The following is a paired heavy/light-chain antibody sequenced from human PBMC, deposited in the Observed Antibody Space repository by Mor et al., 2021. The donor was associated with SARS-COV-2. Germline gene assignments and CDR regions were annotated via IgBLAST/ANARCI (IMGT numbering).Heavy chain of an antibody. V-gene: IGHV3-48*02. CDR2: ISNTGGTT. CDR1: GFTFRNSG. CDR3: VRGGAFRPDY. D-gene: IGHD3-3*02. J-gene: IGHJ4*02. Sequence: EVIMVASGGGLVQPGGSLRLSCTVSGFTFRNSGMNWVRQAPGKGLEWVSYISNTGGTTSYADSVKGRFTISRDNARNSLYLQINSLRDEDTATYFCVRGGAFRPDYWGQGTLVTVSS.
Light chain of an antibody. Sequence: DIVMTQTPLSSPVTLGQPASISCRSSQSPVYSDGDTYLSWLHQRPGQPPRLLIYKISNRFSGVPDRFSGSGAGTDFTLKISRVEAEDVGVYYCMQAAQFPWTFGQGTKVEIK. CDR1: QSPVYSDGDTY. CDR2: KIS. V-gene: IGKV2-24*01. J-gene: IGKJ1*01. CDR3: MQAAQFPWT.